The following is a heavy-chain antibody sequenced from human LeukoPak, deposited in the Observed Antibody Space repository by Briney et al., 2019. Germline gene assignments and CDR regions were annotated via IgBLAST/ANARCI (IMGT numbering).Heavy chain of an antibody. D-gene: IGHD6-13*01. CDR2: IYYSGST. CDR1: GGSISSGGYY. V-gene: IGHV4-31*03. J-gene: IGHJ6*02. Sequence: SQTLSLTCTVSGGSISSGGYYWSWIRQHPGKGLEWIGYIYYSGSTYYNPSLKSRVTISVDKSKNQFSLKLSSVTAADTAVYYCARDPRYSSSWYLLDYYYYGMDVWGQGTTVTVSS. CDR3: ARDPRYSSSWYLLDYYYYGMDV.